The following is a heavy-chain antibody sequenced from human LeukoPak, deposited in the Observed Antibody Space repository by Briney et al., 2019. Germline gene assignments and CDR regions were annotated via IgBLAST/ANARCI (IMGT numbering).Heavy chain of an antibody. D-gene: IGHD6-6*01. V-gene: IGHV3-53*01. CDR1: GFTVSSNY. CDR3: ASGIAARPVDY. Sequence: GGSLRLSCAASGFTVSSNYMSWVRQAPGKGLEWVSVIYSGGSTYYADSVKGRFTISRDSSKNTLYLQMNSLRAEDTAVYYCASGIAARPVDYWGQGTLVTVSS. CDR2: IYSGGST. J-gene: IGHJ4*02.